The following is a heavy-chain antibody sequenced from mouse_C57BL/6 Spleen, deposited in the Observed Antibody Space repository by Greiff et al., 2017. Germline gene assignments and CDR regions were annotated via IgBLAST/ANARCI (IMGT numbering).Heavy chain of an antibody. J-gene: IGHJ4*01. V-gene: IGHV1-54*01. CDR1: GYAFTNYL. D-gene: IGHD2-12*01. CDR2: INPGSGGT. CDR3: ARGDYNHAMDY. Sequence: VQLQQSGAELVRPGTSVKVSCQASGYAFTNYLIEWVKQRPGPGLEWIGVINPGSGGTNYNEKFKGKATLTADKSSSTAYMQLSSLTSEDSAVYFCARGDYNHAMDYGGQGTSVTVSS.